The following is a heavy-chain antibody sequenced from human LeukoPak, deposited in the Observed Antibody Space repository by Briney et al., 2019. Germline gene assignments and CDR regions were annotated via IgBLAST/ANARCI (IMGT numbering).Heavy chain of an antibody. CDR1: GFTFSSYS. V-gene: IGHV3-64D*09. Sequence: GGSLRLSCAASGFTFSSYSMHWVRQAPGKGLEYVSAISSNGGSTYYADSVKGRFNIARDNSKNTLSLQMSSLRAEDTAVYYCVRATKAIAAAGSDYWGQGTLVTVSS. CDR2: ISSNGGST. J-gene: IGHJ4*02. D-gene: IGHD6-13*01. CDR3: VRATKAIAAAGSDY.